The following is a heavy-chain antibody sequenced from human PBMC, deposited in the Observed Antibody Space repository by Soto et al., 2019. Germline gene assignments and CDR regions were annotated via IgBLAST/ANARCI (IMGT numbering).Heavy chain of an antibody. Sequence: GESLKISCKGPGHLFNNHWIGWVRQTPGKGLEWMGLIFTRDSETKTSPSFQGHVSFSVDNSINTAYLQWTSLKTTDTGIYFCARGYFDSGHGYDLWGQGTLVTVSS. CDR2: IFTRDSET. D-gene: IGHD3-10*01. CDR3: ARGYFDSGHGYDL. J-gene: IGHJ5*02. V-gene: IGHV5-51*01. CDR1: GHLFNNHW.